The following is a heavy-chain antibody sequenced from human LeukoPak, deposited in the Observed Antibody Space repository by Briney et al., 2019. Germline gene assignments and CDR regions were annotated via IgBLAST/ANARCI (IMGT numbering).Heavy chain of an antibody. CDR3: TRGGGGSFPHY. J-gene: IGHJ4*02. CDR1: GFTVSSNF. CDR2: IYSGGST. Sequence: PGGSLRLSCAASGFTVSSNFLSWVRQPPGKGLEWVSDIYSGGSTYYADSVKSRFTISRDNSKNTLYLQMNSLRAEDTAVYYCTRGGGGSFPHYWGQGTLVTVSS. V-gene: IGHV3-53*01. D-gene: IGHD2-21*01.